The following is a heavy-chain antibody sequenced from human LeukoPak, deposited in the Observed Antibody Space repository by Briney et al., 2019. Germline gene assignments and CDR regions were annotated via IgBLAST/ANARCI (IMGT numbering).Heavy chain of an antibody. Sequence: PSETLSLTCTVSDGSISSYYWSWIRQPPGKGLEWIGYIYHSGNTNYNPSLKSRVTISLDTSKNQFSLKLSSVTAADTAVYYCARHSGGGSYYLHFDYWGQGALVTVSS. J-gene: IGHJ4*02. CDR2: IYHSGNT. D-gene: IGHD1-26*01. V-gene: IGHV4-59*08. CDR3: ARHSGGGSYYLHFDY. CDR1: DGSISSYY.